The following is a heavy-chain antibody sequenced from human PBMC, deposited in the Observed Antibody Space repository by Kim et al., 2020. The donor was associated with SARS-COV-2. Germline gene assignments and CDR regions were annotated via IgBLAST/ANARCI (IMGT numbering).Heavy chain of an antibody. Sequence: SETLSLTCAVSGGSINSPNWWTWVRQPPGKGLEWIGEIFHLGSTVYNPSLKSRVTISVDNSENQFSLKVNSVTAADTAIYYCARVGGYGGHSRFDQWGPGTLVTVSS. V-gene: IGHV4-4*02. D-gene: IGHD5-12*01. CDR3: ARVGGYGGHSRFDQ. CDR2: IFHLGST. CDR1: GGSINSPNW. J-gene: IGHJ4*02.